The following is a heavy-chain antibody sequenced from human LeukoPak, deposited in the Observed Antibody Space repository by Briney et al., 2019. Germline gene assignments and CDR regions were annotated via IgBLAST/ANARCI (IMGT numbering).Heavy chain of an antibody. V-gene: IGHV3-9*01. J-gene: IGHJ4*02. CDR2: ISWNSGSI. CDR3: AKDIRVTIFGIDY. Sequence: GRSLRLSCAASGFTFDDYAMHWVRQAPGKGLEWVSGISWNSGSIGYADSVKGRFTISRDNAKNSLYLQMNSLRAEDTALYYCAKDIRVTIFGIDYWGQGALVTVSS. D-gene: IGHD3-3*01. CDR1: GFTFDDYA.